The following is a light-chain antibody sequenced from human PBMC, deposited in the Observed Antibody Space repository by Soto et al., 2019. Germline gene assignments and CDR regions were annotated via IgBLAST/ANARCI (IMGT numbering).Light chain of an antibody. CDR3: SSYTGTNVI. V-gene: IGLV2-8*01. J-gene: IGLJ2*01. Sequence: QSALTQPPSASGSPGQSVPISCTGTLSDVGGQNLVSWYRQDPGKAPKLIIYDVNQRPSGVPDRSSGSKSGSTASLTVSGLQAEDEANYYCSSYTGTNVIFGGGTKLTVL. CDR1: LSDVGGQNL. CDR2: DVN.